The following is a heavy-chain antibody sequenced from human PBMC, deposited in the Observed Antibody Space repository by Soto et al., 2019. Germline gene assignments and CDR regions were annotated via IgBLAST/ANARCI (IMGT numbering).Heavy chain of an antibody. CDR1: GGSISSGGYY. V-gene: IGHV4-31*03. D-gene: IGHD6-13*01. Sequence: QVQLQESGPGLVKPSQTLSLTCTVSGGSISSGGYYWSWIRQHPGKGLEWIGYFHYSGTTYYNPSLKSRVTISVDTSKKQFSLTLSSVTDADTAVYYCARGGSSSPYFDDWGQGTLVTVSS. CDR2: FHYSGTT. CDR3: ARGGSSSPYFDD. J-gene: IGHJ4*02.